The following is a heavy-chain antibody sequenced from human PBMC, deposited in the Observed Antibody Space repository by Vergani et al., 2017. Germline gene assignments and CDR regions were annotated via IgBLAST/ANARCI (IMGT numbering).Heavy chain of an antibody. CDR2: INPSGGHT. D-gene: IGHD3-9*01. V-gene: IGHV1-46*03. Sequence: QVQVVQSGAEVKKSGASVKVSCKTSGYTFSNYYMHWVRQAPGQGLEWMGIINPSGGHTNYAQKFQGRVTMTRDTATSQVYMELSSLRSEDTSIYYCARGDYGILTGYRYWGQGTLVTVSA. CDR3: ARGDYGILTGYRY. J-gene: IGHJ4*02. CDR1: GYTFSNYY.